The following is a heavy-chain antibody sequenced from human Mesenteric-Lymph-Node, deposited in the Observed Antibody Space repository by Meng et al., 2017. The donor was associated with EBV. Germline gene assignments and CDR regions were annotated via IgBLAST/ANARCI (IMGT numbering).Heavy chain of an antibody. CDR3: ASDRWEREGWFDR. J-gene: IGHJ5*02. CDR2: INTYGSST. Sequence: EGQLVESGGGLVQPGGSRRLSCAASGFTFSYYWMHWVRQAPGKGLVWVSRINTYGSSTSYADSVQGRFTISRDNAKGTLYLQMNSLRAEDTAVYYCASDRWEREGWFDRWGPGTLVTVSS. V-gene: IGHV3-74*01. D-gene: IGHD1-26*01. CDR1: GFTFSYYW.